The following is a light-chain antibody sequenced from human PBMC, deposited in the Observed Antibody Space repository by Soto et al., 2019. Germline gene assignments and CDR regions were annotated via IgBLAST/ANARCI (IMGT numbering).Light chain of an antibody. CDR2: AAS. V-gene: IGKV1-39*01. CDR1: RSTSSY. Sequence: DIQMTQSPSSMSASVGDRVTITCRASRSTSSYLNLYQHKPGKAPKLLIFAASSVPSGVPSRFSVSGSGTDFNLAISSLQPEVFAINYCQESYSSPRTLGPGIKGDIK. J-gene: IGKJ3*01. CDR3: QESYSSPRT.